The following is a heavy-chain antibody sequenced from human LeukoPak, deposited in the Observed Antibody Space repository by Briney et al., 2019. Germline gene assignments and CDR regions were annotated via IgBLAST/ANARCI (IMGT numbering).Heavy chain of an antibody. D-gene: IGHD6-13*01. CDR3: ARDAGYSSSWYIDY. Sequence: PGGSLRLSCAASGFTFSSYWMSWVRQAPGKGLEWVANIKQDGSEKYYMDSVKGRFTISRDNAKNSLYLQMNSLRAEDTAVYYCARDAGYSSSWYIDYWGQGTLVTVSS. V-gene: IGHV3-7*01. J-gene: IGHJ4*02. CDR2: IKQDGSEK. CDR1: GFTFSSYW.